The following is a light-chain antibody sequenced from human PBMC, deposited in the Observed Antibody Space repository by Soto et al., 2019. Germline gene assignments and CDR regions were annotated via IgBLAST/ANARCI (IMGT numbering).Light chain of an antibody. J-gene: IGKJ1*01. CDR3: QHYNSYSEA. V-gene: IGKV3-15*01. Sequence: IVMSRSPATLSVSPGERATLSCRASQSLGGSLAWYQQKPGQAPRLLIYGASTRVTGILARFSGSGSGTEFTLTISSLQPDDFATYYCQHYNSYSEAFGQGTKVDIK. CDR2: GAS. CDR1: QSLGGS.